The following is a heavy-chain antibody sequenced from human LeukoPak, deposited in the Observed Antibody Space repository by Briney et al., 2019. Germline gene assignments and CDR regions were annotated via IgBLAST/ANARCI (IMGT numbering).Heavy chain of an antibody. Sequence: GGSLRLSCAASGFTFSSYTMSWVRQAPGKGLEWVSAISGSGGNTYYADSVKGRFTISRDNAKNSLYLQMNSLRAEDTAVHYCAVAQWGLLNWGQGTLVTVSS. CDR2: ISGSGGNT. CDR3: AVAQWGLLN. V-gene: IGHV3-23*01. J-gene: IGHJ4*02. CDR1: GFTFSSYT. D-gene: IGHD1-26*01.